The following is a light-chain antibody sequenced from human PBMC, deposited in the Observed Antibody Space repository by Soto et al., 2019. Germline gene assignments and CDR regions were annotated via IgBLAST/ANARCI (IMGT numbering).Light chain of an antibody. CDR1: QSVSSSY. Sequence: EIVLTQSPATLSLSPGERATLSCRASQSVSSSYLAWHQQKPGQAPRLLIYGASSRATGIPDRISGGGSGTDFTPTISRLAPEDSAVYYCQQYGSSRTFGQGTKVDIK. J-gene: IGKJ1*01. CDR2: GAS. CDR3: QQYGSSRT. V-gene: IGKV3-20*01.